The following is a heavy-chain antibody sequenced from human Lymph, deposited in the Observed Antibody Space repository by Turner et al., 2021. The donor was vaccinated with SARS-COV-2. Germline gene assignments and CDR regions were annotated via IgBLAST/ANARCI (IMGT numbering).Heavy chain of an antibody. CDR1: GGTFSTYV. D-gene: IGHD1-26*01. V-gene: IGHV1-69*10. J-gene: IGHJ3*02. Sequence: QVLLVHSGAEVKKPGSSVKVSCQASGGTFSTYVICWVRQAPGQGLEWMGGIIPILGIANYAQKFKGRDTITADKSTSTAYMELSSMRSEDTAVYHCARRHSGNYDAFDIWGQGTMVTVSS. CDR2: IIPILGIA. CDR3: ARRHSGNYDAFDI.